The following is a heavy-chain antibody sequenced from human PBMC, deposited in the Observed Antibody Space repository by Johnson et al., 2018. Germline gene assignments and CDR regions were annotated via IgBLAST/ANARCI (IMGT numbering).Heavy chain of an antibody. J-gene: IGHJ3*02. CDR3: ARDFGFDTFDI. CDR1: AFTFSAEW. Sequence: VQLVESGGGLVQPGGSLRLSCSVSAFTFSAEWMAWVRQAPGKGLDWVSTISASGGNTWYADSVKGRFTFSRDNLKSTLNLQMSSLRAEDTAVYYCARDFGFDTFDIWGQGTMVTVSS. V-gene: IGHV3-23*04. CDR2: ISASGGNT. D-gene: IGHD3-16*01.